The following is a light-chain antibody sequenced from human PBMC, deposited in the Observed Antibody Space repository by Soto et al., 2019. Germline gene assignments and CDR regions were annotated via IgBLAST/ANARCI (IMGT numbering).Light chain of an antibody. CDR1: QTVSIPY. CDR3: QQYGSSPLIS. J-gene: IGKJ5*01. V-gene: IGKV3-20*01. Sequence: LLTPSPGPLALSPGGSATLFCRAIQTVSIPYLTWYQQKPGQAPRLLIFGASKRATGIPDRFSGSGSGRDFTLTISGLEPEDFAVYYCQQYGSSPLISFGQGTRLEIK. CDR2: GAS.